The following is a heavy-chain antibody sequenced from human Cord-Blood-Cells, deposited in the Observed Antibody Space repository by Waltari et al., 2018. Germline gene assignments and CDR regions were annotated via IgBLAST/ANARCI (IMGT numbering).Heavy chain of an antibody. CDR2: IFSNDEK. J-gene: IGHJ4*02. CDR1: GFSLSNARMG. Sequence: QVTLKESGPVLVKPTETLTLTCTVSGFSLSNARMGVSWIRQPPGKALEWLAHIFSNDEKSYRTSMKSRLTISKDTSKSQVVLTMTNMDPVDTATYYCARIGLNWGPHDSHRGADYWGQGTLVTVSS. CDR3: ARIGLNWGPHDSHRGADY. D-gene: IGHD7-27*01. V-gene: IGHV2-26*01.